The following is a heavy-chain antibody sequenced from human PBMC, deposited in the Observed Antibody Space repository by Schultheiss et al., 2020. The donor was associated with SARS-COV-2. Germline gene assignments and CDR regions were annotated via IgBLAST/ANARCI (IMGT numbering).Heavy chain of an antibody. CDR2: ISWNSGSI. CDR3: AKDFYGGNLENDAFDI. D-gene: IGHD4-23*01. V-gene: IGHV3-9*01. Sequence: GGSLRLSCAASGFTFDDYAMHWVRQAPGKGLEWVSGISWNSGSIHYADSVKGRFTISRDNAKNSLYLQMNSLRAEDTALYYCAKDFYGGNLENDAFDIWGQGTMVTV. J-gene: IGHJ3*02. CDR1: GFTFDDYA.